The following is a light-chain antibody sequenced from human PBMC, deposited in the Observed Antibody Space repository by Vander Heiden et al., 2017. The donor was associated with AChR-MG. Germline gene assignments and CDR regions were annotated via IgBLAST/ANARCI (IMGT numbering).Light chain of an antibody. CDR1: GSNIGANF. J-gene: IGLJ3*02. V-gene: IGLV1-47*01. CDR3: AAWDDDFWL. CDR2: TNN. Sequence: QSVLTQPPSASGTPGQTVTISCSGSGSNIGANFVHWYQQFPGRAPILLIHTNNRRPSGVPDRFSGFKSGTSASLAISGLRSEDEAFYYCAAWDDDFWLFGGGTKLTVL.